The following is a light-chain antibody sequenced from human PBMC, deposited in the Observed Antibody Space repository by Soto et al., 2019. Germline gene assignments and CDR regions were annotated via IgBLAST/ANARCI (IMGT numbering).Light chain of an antibody. CDR2: DVS. Sequence: QSVLTQPRSVSGSTGQSVTSSCTRTSSDVGTYDFVSWYQQHPGKAPRLMIFDVSERPSGVPDRFSGSKSGNTASLTTSVLQAEDEADYYCCLYAVTFYVFGTGTKVTVL. CDR1: SSDVGTYDF. V-gene: IGLV2-11*01. J-gene: IGLJ1*01. CDR3: CLYAVTFYV.